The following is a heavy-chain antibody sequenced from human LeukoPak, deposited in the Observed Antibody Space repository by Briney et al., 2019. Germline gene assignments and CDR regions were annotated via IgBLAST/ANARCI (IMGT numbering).Heavy chain of an antibody. CDR1: GFTSSSYA. D-gene: IGHD3-22*01. V-gene: IGHV3-23*01. J-gene: IGHJ4*02. Sequence: GGSLSLSCAVSGFTSSSYAMSWVRQAPGKGLEWVSAISGSGGSTYYADSVKGRFTISRDNSKNTLYLQMNSLRAEDTAVYYCAKVNSSGYWDYFDYWGQGTLVTVSS. CDR3: AKVNSSGYWDYFDY. CDR2: ISGSGGST.